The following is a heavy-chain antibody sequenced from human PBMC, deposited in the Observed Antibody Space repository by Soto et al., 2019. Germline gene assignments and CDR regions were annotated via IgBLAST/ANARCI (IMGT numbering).Heavy chain of an antibody. CDR2: IDPSDSYT. D-gene: IGHD3-22*01. Sequence: EVQLVQSGAEVKKPGESLRISCKGSGYSFTSYWISWVRQMPGKGLEWMGRIDPSDSYTNYSPSFQGHVTMSADKSINTAYLQWSSLKASDSAMYYCARHKAFYYDNSGAWGQGSLVTVSS. CDR3: ARHKAFYYDNSGA. V-gene: IGHV5-10-1*03. J-gene: IGHJ5*02. CDR1: GYSFTSYW.